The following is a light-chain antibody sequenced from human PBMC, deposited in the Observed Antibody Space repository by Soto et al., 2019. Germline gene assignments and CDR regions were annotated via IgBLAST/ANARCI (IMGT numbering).Light chain of an antibody. J-gene: IGLJ3*02. CDR1: SSDVGGHNY. Sequence: QSALTQPRSVSGSPGQSVTISCTGTSSDVGGHNYVSWYQQHPGKAPKFMIYDVNKRPSGVPDRFSGSKSGNTASLTISGLQAEDEADYYCCSYTGSYTWVFGGGTKVTVL. CDR3: CSYTGSYTWV. V-gene: IGLV2-11*01. CDR2: DVN.